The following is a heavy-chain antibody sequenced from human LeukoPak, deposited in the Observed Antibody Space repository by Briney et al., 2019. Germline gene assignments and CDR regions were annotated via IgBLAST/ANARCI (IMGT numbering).Heavy chain of an antibody. D-gene: IGHD2-8*01. V-gene: IGHV1-18*01. CDR2: ISAYNGNT. CDR3: ARGMNIVLMGGFDY. Sequence: ASVKVSCKASVYTFTSYGISWVRQAPGQGLEWMGWISAYNGNTNYAQKLQGRVTMTTDTSTCTTYRELRILRSDYAAVYYCARGMNIVLMGGFDYWGQGTLVTVSS. J-gene: IGHJ4*02. CDR1: VYTFTSYG.